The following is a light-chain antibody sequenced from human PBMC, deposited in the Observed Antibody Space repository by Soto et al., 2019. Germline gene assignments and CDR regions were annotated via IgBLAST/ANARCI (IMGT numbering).Light chain of an antibody. J-gene: IGLJ1*01. CDR2: YDN. Sequence: QSSLTQPPSASGTAGRRVTIACSGSNSNIGSNTVNWYQQLPGTAPKLLIYYDNLRPSGVPDRISGSKSGTSASLAISGLQSDDEADYYCAAWDDSLNGRVFGTGTKVTVL. CDR3: AAWDDSLNGRV. CDR1: NSNIGSNT. V-gene: IGLV1-44*01.